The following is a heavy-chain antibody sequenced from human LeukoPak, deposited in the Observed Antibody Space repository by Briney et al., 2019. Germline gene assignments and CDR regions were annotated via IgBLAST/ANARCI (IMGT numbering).Heavy chain of an antibody. D-gene: IGHD3-10*01. Sequence: PSETLSLTCTVSGGSISSGSYYWSWIRQPAGKGLEWIGRIYTSGSTNYNPSLKSRVTISVDTSKNQFSLRLRSVTAADTAVYYCARTVYGSGSSVGWFDPWGQGTLVTVSS. J-gene: IGHJ5*02. CDR3: ARTVYGSGSSVGWFDP. CDR1: GGSISSGSYY. V-gene: IGHV4-61*02. CDR2: IYTSGST.